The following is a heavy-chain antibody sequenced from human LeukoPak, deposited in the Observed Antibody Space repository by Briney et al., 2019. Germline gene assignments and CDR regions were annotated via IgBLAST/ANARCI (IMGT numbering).Heavy chain of an antibody. D-gene: IGHD1-14*01. CDR3: ARFNRAPKRNAFDI. CDR1: GGSFSGYY. J-gene: IGHJ3*02. CDR2: INHNGST. V-gene: IGHV4-34*01. Sequence: SETLSLTCAVYGGSFSGYYWSWIRQPPGKGLEWIGEINHNGSTNYNPSLKSRVTISVDTSKNQFSLKLSSVTAADTAVYYCARFNRAPKRNAFDIWGQGTMVTVSS.